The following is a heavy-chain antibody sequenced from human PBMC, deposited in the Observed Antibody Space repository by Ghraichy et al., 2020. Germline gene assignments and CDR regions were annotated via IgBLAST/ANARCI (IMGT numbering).Heavy chain of an antibody. Sequence: SETLSLTCNVSGGSISSGDYYWSWIRQPPGKGLEWIGYTYTDGNSYNNPSLNSRLSTSLDRSKNQFSLRLSSVTAADTAVYYCAAYCGGDCYSVEAFDIWGQGTMVTVSS. D-gene: IGHD2-21*02. V-gene: IGHV4-30-4*01. CDR1: GGSISSGDYY. J-gene: IGHJ3*02. CDR2: TYTDGNS. CDR3: AAYCGGDCYSVEAFDI.